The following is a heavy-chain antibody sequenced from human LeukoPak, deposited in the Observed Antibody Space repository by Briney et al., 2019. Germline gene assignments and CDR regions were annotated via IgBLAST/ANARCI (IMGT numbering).Heavy chain of an antibody. D-gene: IGHD2-2*01. CDR2: IIPMFGTA. CDR3: ASGTTDIVVVPATLRNYYFDY. Sequence: SVKVSCKASGGTFSSYEVSWVRQAPGQGLEWMGGIIPMFGTAKYAQKFQGRVTITTDKSTSTAYMELSSLRSEDTAVYYCASGTTDIVVVPATLRNYYFDYWGQGTLVTVSS. J-gene: IGHJ4*02. CDR1: GGTFSSYE. V-gene: IGHV1-69*05.